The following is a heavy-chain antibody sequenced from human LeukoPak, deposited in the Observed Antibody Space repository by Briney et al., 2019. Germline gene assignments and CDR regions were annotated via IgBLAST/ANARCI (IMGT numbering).Heavy chain of an antibody. CDR2: ITSSSYI. V-gene: IGHV3-21*01. CDR1: GFTFSSYS. D-gene: IGHD4-23*01. J-gene: IGHJ4*02. Sequence: GGSLRLSCAASGFTFSSYSMNWVRQAPGKGLEWVSSITSSSYIYYADSVKGRFTISRDNAKNSLYLQMNSLRAEDTAVYYCTSDDYGGNSGYWGQGTLVTVSS. CDR3: TSDDYGGNSGY.